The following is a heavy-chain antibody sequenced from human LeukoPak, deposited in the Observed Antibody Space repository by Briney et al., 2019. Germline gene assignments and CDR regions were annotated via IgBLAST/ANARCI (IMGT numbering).Heavy chain of an antibody. Sequence: PGGSLRLSCAASGFTFSTYNMNWVRQAPGKGLEWVSSISSTSSYIDYADSVKGRFTISRDNAKNSLYLRMNSLRAEDTAVYYCARDSSTWKTLDYWGQGTLVTVSS. CDR2: ISSTSSYI. J-gene: IGHJ4*02. D-gene: IGHD6-13*01. V-gene: IGHV3-21*01. CDR1: GFTFSTYN. CDR3: ARDSSTWKTLDY.